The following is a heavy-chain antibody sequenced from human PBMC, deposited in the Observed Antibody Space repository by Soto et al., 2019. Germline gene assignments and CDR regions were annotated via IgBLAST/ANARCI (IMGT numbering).Heavy chain of an antibody. J-gene: IGHJ5*02. CDR2: ISSSSSYI. V-gene: IGHV3-21*01. CDR1: GFTFSSYS. Sequence: GGSLRLSCAASGFTFSSYSMNWVRQAPGKGLEWVSSISSSSSYIYYADSVKGRFTISRDNAKNSLYLQMNSLRAEDTAVYYCARLAYYDFWSGYDWFDPWGQGTLVTVSS. CDR3: ARLAYYDFWSGYDWFDP. D-gene: IGHD3-3*01.